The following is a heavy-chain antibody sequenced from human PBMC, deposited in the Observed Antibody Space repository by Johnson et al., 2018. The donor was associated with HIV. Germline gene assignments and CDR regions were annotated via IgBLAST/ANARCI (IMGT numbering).Heavy chain of an antibody. CDR3: ASPRWLVPHDAFDI. J-gene: IGHJ3*02. CDR2: ISYDGSNK. Sequence: QVQLMESGGGVVQPGRSLRLSCAASGFTFSSYALYWVRQAPGKGLEWVAVISYDGSNKYYADSVKGRFTISRDNSKNTLYLQMNSLRAEDTAVYYCASPRWLVPHDAFDIWGQGTLVTVSS. CDR1: GFTFSSYA. D-gene: IGHD6-19*01. V-gene: IGHV3-30-3*01.